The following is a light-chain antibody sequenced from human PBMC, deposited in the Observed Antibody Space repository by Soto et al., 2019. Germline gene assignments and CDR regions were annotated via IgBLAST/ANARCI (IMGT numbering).Light chain of an antibody. V-gene: IGKV3-20*01. CDR2: NSS. CDR3: QQYRDLPQT. Sequence: EIVLTQSPGTLSSPPGERATLSCRASQSVRSNYLAWYQQKPGQAPRLLIYNSSTRATGIPDRFSGSGSGTDFTLTISRLEPEDFALYYCQQYRDLPQTFGQGTQVEIK. CDR1: QSVRSNY. J-gene: IGKJ1*01.